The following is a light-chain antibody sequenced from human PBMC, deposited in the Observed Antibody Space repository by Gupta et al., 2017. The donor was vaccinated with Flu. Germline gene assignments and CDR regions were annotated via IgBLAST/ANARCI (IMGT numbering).Light chain of an antibody. V-gene: IGLV1-44*01. Sequence: RVAITCSGSRSNVGSNNVNWYQQEAGASPKRLIYNDNQRPSGVPARFSGSRSGTSASLAINGLQAEDDADYYCAAWHDDRIGYVFGAGTKLTVL. CDR1: RSNVGSNN. J-gene: IGLJ1*01. CDR3: AAWHDDRIGYV. CDR2: NDN.